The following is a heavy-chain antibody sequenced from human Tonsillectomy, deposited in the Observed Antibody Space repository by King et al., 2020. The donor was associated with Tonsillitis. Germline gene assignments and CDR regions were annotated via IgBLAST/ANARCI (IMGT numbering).Heavy chain of an antibody. J-gene: IGHJ5*02. D-gene: IGHD3-3*01. CDR3: AATYYDFVSGYGDH. CDR2: ISSTGKTK. Sequence: VQLVESGGVLVKPGGSLRLSCAASGFTFSDYHMSWIRQAPGKGLEWVSYISSTGKTKYYIDSVKGRFTISRDNAKNSMSLQMNSLRAEDTAVYYCAATYYDFVSGYGDHWGQGTLVTVSS. CDR1: GFTFSDYH. V-gene: IGHV3-11*01.